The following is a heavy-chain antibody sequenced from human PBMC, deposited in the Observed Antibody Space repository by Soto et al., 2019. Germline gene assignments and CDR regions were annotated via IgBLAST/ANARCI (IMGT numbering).Heavy chain of an antibody. Sequence: SETLSLTCSVSGGSISGSYWSWIRQSPGKGLEWLGYVYYTGSTNYRPSLRSRVSISVDTSKNEFSLRLSSVTAADTAVYFCARSVAVPGAHIDYWGQGTQVTVSS. CDR2: VYYTGST. V-gene: IGHV4-59*01. D-gene: IGHD6-19*01. CDR3: ARSVAVPGAHIDY. CDR1: GGSISGSY. J-gene: IGHJ4*02.